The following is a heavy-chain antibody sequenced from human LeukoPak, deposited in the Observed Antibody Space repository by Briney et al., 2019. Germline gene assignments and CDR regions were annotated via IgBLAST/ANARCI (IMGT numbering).Heavy chain of an antibody. CDR2: IIPIFGTA. D-gene: IGHD5-18*01. J-gene: IGHJ4*02. V-gene: IGHV1-69*05. CDR3: ARGRRGYSYGLDY. Sequence: SVKVSCKASGGTFSSYAISWVRQAPGQGLEWMGGIIPIFGTANYAQKFQGRVTITTDESTSTAYMELSSLRSEDTAVYYCARGRRGYSYGLDYWGQGTLATVSS. CDR1: GGTFSSYA.